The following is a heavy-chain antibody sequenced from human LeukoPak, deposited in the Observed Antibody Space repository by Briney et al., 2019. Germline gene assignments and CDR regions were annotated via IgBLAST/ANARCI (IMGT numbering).Heavy chain of an antibody. Sequence: GASVTVSCTASGYTFTSYGISWVRQAPGQGLEWMGWISAYNGNTNYAQKLQGRVTMTTDTSTSTAYMELRSLRSDDTAVYYCAFYCSSTSCYDADFDYWGQGTLVTVSS. CDR2: ISAYNGNT. CDR3: AFYCSSTSCYDADFDY. CDR1: GYTFTSYG. J-gene: IGHJ4*02. D-gene: IGHD2-2*01. V-gene: IGHV1-18*04.